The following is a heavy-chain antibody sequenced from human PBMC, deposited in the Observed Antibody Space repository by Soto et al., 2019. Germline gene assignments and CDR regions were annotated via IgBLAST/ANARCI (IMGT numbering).Heavy chain of an antibody. J-gene: IGHJ6*02. CDR1: GYTFTSYG. V-gene: IGHV1-18*01. D-gene: IGHD5-18*01. CDR3: ARDPDTAMVGYYYYYGMDV. Sequence: AASVKVSCKASGYTFTSYGISWVRQAPGQGLEWMGWISAYNGNTNYAQKLQGRVTMTTDTSTSTAYMELRSLRSDDTAVYYCARDPDTAMVGYYYYYGMDVWGQGTTVTVSS. CDR2: ISAYNGNT.